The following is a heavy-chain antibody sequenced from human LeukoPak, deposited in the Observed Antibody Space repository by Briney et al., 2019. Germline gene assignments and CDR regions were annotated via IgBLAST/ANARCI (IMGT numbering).Heavy chain of an antibody. V-gene: IGHV3-7*01. CDR3: ARGFLEWLLGAFDI. J-gene: IGHJ3*02. CDR2: IKQDGSEK. CDR1: EFTFSNYW. Sequence: GGSLGLSCAASEFTFSNYWMSWVRQAPGKGLEWVANIKQDGSEKYYVDSVKGRFTISRDNAKKSLYLQMNSLRAEDTAVYYCARGFLEWLLGAFDIWGQGTMVTVSS. D-gene: IGHD3-3*01.